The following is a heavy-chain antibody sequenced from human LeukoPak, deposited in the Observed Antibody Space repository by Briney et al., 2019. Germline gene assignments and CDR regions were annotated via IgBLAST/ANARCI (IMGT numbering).Heavy chain of an antibody. V-gene: IGHV1-69*05. CDR1: GGTFSSYA. J-gene: IGHJ4*02. CDR3: ARAFLDLYFDY. CDR2: IIPIFGTA. Sequence: SVKVSCKASGGTFSSYAISWVRQAPGQGLEWMGGIIPIFGTANYAQKLQGRVTMTRDTSTSTVYMELSSLRSEDTAVYYCARAFLDLYFDYWGQGTLVTVSS.